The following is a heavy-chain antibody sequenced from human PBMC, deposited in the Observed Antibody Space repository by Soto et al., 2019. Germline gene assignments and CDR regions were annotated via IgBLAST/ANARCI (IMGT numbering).Heavy chain of an antibody. CDR2: ISKDGVQT. D-gene: IGHD3-22*01. J-gene: IGHJ4*02. CDR1: GLSFSTSA. CDR3: GGGYYGGFDY. Sequence: GGSLRLSCAASGLSFSTSALHWVRQAPGKGLEYVSGISKDGVQTYYADSVRGRFTISRDESKNTLYLQMSTLKAEDTALYFCGGGYYGGFDYWGQGIQVTVSS. V-gene: IGHV3-64D*06.